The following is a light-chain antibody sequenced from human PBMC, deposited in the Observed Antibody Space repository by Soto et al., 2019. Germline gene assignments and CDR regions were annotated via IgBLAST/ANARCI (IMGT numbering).Light chain of an antibody. Sequence: NFMLTQPHSVSDSPGKTVTISCTGSGGSIASNYVQWYQQRPGSAPTIVIFEDNQRPSAVPDRFSGSIDTSSNSASLTISGLKTEDEADYYCQSYDSDSQGVFGGGTKLTVL. V-gene: IGLV6-57*02. CDR1: GGSIASNY. CDR2: EDN. J-gene: IGLJ3*02. CDR3: QSYDSDSQGV.